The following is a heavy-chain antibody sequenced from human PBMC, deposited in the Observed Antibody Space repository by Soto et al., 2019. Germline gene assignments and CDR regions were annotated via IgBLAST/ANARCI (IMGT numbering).Heavy chain of an antibody. CDR2: ISGSGAGT. D-gene: IGHD3-16*01. CDR3: SKIKVIHIPTDEFYY. V-gene: IGHV3-23*01. CDR1: GLAIRSLA. J-gene: IGHJ6*01. Sequence: GVSSRPSRFVCGLAIRSLAMSWGRPAPGKGLEWVSTISGSGAGTYYADSVKGRFTISRDNSKNKLYLQMNSLRAGDRAVYYCSKIKVIHIPTDEFYY.